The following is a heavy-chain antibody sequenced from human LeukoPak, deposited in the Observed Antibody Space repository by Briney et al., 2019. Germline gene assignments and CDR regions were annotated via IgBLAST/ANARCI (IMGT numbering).Heavy chain of an antibody. CDR1: GGSISSYY. Sequence: SETLSLTCTVSGGSISSYYWSWIRQPPGKGLEWIGYIYYSGSTNYNPSLKSRVTISVDTSKNQFSLKLSSVTAADTAVYYCARVDYGDSTSAFDIWGQGTMVTVSS. V-gene: IGHV4-59*08. CDR2: IYYSGST. CDR3: ARVDYGDSTSAFDI. J-gene: IGHJ3*02. D-gene: IGHD4-17*01.